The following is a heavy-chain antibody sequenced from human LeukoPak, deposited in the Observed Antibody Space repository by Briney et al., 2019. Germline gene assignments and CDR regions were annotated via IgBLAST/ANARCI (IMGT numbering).Heavy chain of an antibody. CDR2: ISGSGGST. D-gene: IGHD1-26*01. J-gene: IGHJ4*02. Sequence: GGSLRLSSAASGFTFSSYGMSWVRQAPGKGLEWVSAISGSGGSTYYADSVKGRFTISRDNSKNTLYLQMNSLRAEDTAVYYCAKAIVGATPFDYWGQGTLVTVSS. CDR3: AKAIVGATPFDY. V-gene: IGHV3-23*01. CDR1: GFTFSSYG.